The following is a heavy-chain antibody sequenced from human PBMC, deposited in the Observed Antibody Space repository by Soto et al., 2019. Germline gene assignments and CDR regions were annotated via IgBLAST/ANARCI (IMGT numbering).Heavy chain of an antibody. Sequence: PSETLSLTCTVSGGSVSSGSYYWSWIRQPPGKGLEWIGYIYYSGGTNYNPSLKSRVTISVDTSKNQFSLKLSSVTAADTAVYYCARDARNYQDGMDVWGQGTTVTVSS. V-gene: IGHV4-61*01. J-gene: IGHJ6*02. CDR3: ARDARNYQDGMDV. D-gene: IGHD1-7*01. CDR2: IYYSGGT. CDR1: GGSVSSGSYY.